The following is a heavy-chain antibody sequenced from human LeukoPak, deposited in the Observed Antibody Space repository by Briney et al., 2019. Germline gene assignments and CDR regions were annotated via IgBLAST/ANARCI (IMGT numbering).Heavy chain of an antibody. CDR3: ARGGFRLRYFDWLLL. CDR1: GYTFTGYY. CDR2: INPNSGGT. V-gene: IGHV1-2*02. D-gene: IGHD3-9*01. Sequence: GASVKVSCKASGYTFTGYYMHWVRQAPGQGLEWMGWINPNSGGTNYAQKFQGRVTMTRDTSISTAYMELSRLRSDDTAVYYCARGGFRLRYFDWLLLWGQGTLVTVSS. J-gene: IGHJ4*02.